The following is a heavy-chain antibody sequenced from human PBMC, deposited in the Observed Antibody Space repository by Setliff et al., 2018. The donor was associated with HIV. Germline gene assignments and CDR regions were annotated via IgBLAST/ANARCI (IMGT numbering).Heavy chain of an antibody. D-gene: IGHD2-2*01. V-gene: IGHV1-69*05. Sequence: SVKVSCKASGGTFSSYAISWVRQAPGQGLEWMGGIIPIFGTANYAQKFQGRVSMTRNTSTGTAYMELSSLRSEDTAVYYCARWVPYWSTTSRYHWLFHYMDVWGKGTTVTVSS. CDR3: ARWVPYWSTTSRYHWLFHYMDV. CDR2: IIPIFGTA. J-gene: IGHJ6*03. CDR1: GGTFSSYA.